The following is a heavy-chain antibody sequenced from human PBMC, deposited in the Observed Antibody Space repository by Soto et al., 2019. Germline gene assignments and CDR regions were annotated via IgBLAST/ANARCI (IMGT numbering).Heavy chain of an antibody. CDR2: INHSGST. D-gene: IGHD6-19*01. Sequence: SETLSLTCAVYGGSLSGYYWSWIRQPPGKGLEWIGEINHSGSTNYNPSLKSRVTISVDTSKNQFSLKLSSVTAADTAVYYCARGRGVAVVGTGVGYFDYGGKGTLVTAPQ. J-gene: IGHJ4*02. V-gene: IGHV4-34*01. CDR1: GGSLSGYY. CDR3: ARGRGVAVVGTGVGYFDY.